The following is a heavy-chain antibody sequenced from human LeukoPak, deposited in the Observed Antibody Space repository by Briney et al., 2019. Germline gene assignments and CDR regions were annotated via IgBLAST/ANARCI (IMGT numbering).Heavy chain of an antibody. J-gene: IGHJ6*02. CDR1: GGTFNSYA. V-gene: IGHV1-69*04. Sequence: SVKVSCKASGGTFNSYAISWVRQAPGQGLEWMGRIIPILGIANYAQKFQGRVTITADKSTSTAYMELSSLRSEDTAVYYCARVNGGNPYYYYGMDVWGQGTTVTVSS. D-gene: IGHD2-15*01. CDR3: ARVNGGNPYYYYGMDV. CDR2: IIPILGIA.